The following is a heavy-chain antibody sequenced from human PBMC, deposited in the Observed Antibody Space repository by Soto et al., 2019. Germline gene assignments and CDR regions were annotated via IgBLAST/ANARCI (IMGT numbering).Heavy chain of an antibody. J-gene: IGHJ4*02. CDR1: GGSFSGYF. CDR2: ISQTGRT. V-gene: IGHV4-34*01. D-gene: IGHD3-22*01. CDR3: ARGYGYFRQ. Sequence: PSETLSLTCAASGGSFSGYFCNWIRQTPGKGLEWIGEISQTGRTNYNPSLKTRVTISVDTSKTQFSLNVTSVTDADSGVYYCARGYGYFRQWGQGALVTVSS.